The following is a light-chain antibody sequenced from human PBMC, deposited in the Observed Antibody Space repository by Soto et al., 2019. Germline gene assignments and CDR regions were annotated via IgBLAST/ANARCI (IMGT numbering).Light chain of an antibody. Sequence: GDRVTITCRASQSISSWLAWYQQKPGKAPKLLIYDVSTLESGGPSRFSGSGSGTEFTLTISSLQPDDFATYYCQQYSTYSWTFGQGTKGDIK. CDR3: QQYSTYSWT. J-gene: IGKJ1*01. V-gene: IGKV1-5*01. CDR1: QSISSW. CDR2: DVS.